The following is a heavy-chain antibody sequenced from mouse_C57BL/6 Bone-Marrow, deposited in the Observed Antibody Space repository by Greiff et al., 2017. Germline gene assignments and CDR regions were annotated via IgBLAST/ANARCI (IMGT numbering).Heavy chain of an antibody. D-gene: IGHD1-1*01. J-gene: IGHJ2*01. CDR3: AREGKFITTVVPFDY. V-gene: IGHV1-64*01. CDR2: IHPNSGST. Sequence: QVQLQQPGAELVKPGASVKLSCKASGYTFTSYWMHWVKQRPGQGLEWIGMIHPNSGSTNYNEKFKSKDTLTVDTSSSTAYMQLSSLTSEDSAVYYCAREGKFITTVVPFDYWGQGTTLTVSS. CDR1: GYTFTSYW.